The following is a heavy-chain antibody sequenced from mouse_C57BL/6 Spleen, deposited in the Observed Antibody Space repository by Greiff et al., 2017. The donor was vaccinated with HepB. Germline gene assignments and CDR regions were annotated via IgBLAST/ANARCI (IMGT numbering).Heavy chain of an antibody. CDR1: GFTFSDYG. V-gene: IGHV5-17*01. Sequence: EVQLVESGGGLVKPGGSLKLSCAASGFTFSDYGMHWVRQAPEKGLEWVAYISSGSSTIYYADTVKGRFTISRDNAKNTLFLQMTSLRSEDTAMYYCARGGGNYCPSFAYWGQGTLVTVSA. CDR2: ISSGSSTI. J-gene: IGHJ3*01. CDR3: ARGGGNYCPSFAY. D-gene: IGHD2-1*01.